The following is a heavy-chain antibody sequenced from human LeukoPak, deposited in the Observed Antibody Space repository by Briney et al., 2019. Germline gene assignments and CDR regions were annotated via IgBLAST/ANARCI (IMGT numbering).Heavy chain of an antibody. D-gene: IGHD3-10*01. V-gene: IGHV4-39*01. Sequence: PSETLSLTCTVSGGSMISDNYFWAWIRQAPGKGLEWIGSISHSGTPHYSASLSSRVALSVDTSKKQFSLKLSSVTPADTAVYYCARTAKYYYGSETYYFFDYWGQGTLVTVSS. CDR3: ARTAKYYYGSETYYFFDY. CDR1: GGSMISDNYF. J-gene: IGHJ4*02. CDR2: ISHSGTP.